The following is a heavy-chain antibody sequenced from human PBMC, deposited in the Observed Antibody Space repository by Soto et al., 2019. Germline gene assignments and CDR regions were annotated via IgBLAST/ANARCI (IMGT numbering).Heavy chain of an antibody. J-gene: IGHJ6*02. CDR1: GGTFSSYT. CDR3: AISTVTTTLYHYYYGMDV. V-gene: IGHV1-69*02. Sequence: QVQLVQSGAEVKKPGSSVKVSCKASGGTFSSYTISWVRQAPGQGLAWMGRIIPILGIASYAQKFQGRVMITADKATSTAYMELISPRSDGTPVYYCAISTVTTTLYHYYYGMDVWGQGTTVTVSS. D-gene: IGHD4-17*01. CDR2: IIPILGIA.